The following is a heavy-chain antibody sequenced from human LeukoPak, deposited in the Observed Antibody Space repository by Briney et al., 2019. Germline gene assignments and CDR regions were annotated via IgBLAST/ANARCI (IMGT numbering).Heavy chain of an antibody. J-gene: IGHJ6*02. CDR1: GYTFTSYY. CDR3: ARGRVDLWAGMDV. D-gene: IGHD3-3*01. V-gene: IGHV1-46*01. Sequence: ASVKVSCTASGYTFTSYYMHWVRHAPGQGLEWMGIIYRSCGSTSYAQKFQDRVTMTRDTSTSTVYMEQSSLRCEDTAVYYCARGRVDLWAGMDVWGQGTTVTVFS. CDR2: IYRSCGST.